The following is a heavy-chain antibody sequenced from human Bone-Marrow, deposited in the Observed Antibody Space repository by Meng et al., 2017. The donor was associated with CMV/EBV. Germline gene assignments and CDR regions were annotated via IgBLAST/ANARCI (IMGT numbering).Heavy chain of an antibody. J-gene: IGHJ4*02. Sequence: SVTVSCKATGGTFSSYAISWVRQAPGQGLEWMGGIIPIFGTANYAQKFQGRVTITTDESTSTAYMELSSLRSEDTAVYYCAAPDLDHCSSTSCYLDYWGQGTLITVSS. CDR3: AAPDLDHCSSTSCYLDY. D-gene: IGHD2-2*01. CDR1: GGTFSSYA. V-gene: IGHV1-69*05. CDR2: IIPIFGTA.